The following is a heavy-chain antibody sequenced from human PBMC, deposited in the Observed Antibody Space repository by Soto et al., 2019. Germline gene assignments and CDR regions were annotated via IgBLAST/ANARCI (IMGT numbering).Heavy chain of an antibody. V-gene: IGHV1-69*13. J-gene: IGHJ6*02. CDR2: IIPIFGTA. Sequence: ASVKVSCKASGGTFSSYAISWVRQAPGQGLEWMGGIIPIFGTANYAQKFQGRVTITADESTSTAYMELSSLRSEDTAVYYCARGPYGDYTGGYYYYGMDVWGQGTTVTVSS. CDR3: ARGPYGDYTGGYYYYGMDV. D-gene: IGHD4-17*01. CDR1: GGTFSSYA.